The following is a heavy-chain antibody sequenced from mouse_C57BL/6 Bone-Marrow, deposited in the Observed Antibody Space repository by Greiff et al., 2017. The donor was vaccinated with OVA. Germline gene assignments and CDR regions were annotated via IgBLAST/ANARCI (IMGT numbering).Heavy chain of an antibody. CDR2: IRSKSNNYAT. Sequence: EVQLVESGGGLVQPKGSLKLSCAASGFSFNTYAMNWVRQAPGKGLEWVARIRSKSNNYATYYADSVKDRSTISRDDSESMLYLQMNNLKTEDTAMYYCVRHGYYAMDYWGQGTSVTVSS. CDR1: GFSFNTYA. CDR3: VRHGYYAMDY. J-gene: IGHJ4*01. V-gene: IGHV10-1*01.